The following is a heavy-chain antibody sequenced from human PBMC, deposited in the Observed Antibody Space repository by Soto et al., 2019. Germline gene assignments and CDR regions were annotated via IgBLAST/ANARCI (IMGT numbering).Heavy chain of an antibody. J-gene: IGHJ4*02. V-gene: IGHV3-30*18. CDR1: GFTFTSFG. CDR3: PKDLREMATNTPDY. D-gene: IGHD5-12*01. Sequence: QVHLVESGGGVVQPGRSLRLSCAASGFTFTSFGIHWVRQAAGKGLEWVAVISYDGIDENYADSVKGRFSISRDKSKNTVYLQMNSLRGEDTAVYYCPKDLREMATNTPDYSGQGTLVTVSS. CDR2: ISYDGIDE.